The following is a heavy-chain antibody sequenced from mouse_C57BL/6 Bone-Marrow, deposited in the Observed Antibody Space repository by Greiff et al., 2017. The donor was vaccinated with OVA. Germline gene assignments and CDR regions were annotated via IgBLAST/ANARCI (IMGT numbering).Heavy chain of an antibody. CDR2: IYPRSGNT. CDR1: GYTFTSYG. CDR3: ARRRDYDLDY. D-gene: IGHD2-4*01. V-gene: IGHV1-81*01. J-gene: IGHJ2*01. Sequence: VKLQEPGAELARPGASVKLSCKASGYTFTSYGISWVKQRTGQGLEWIGEIYPRSGNTYNNEKFKGKATLPADKSSSTAYMELRSLASEDSAVYFCARRRDYDLDYWGQGTTLTVSS.